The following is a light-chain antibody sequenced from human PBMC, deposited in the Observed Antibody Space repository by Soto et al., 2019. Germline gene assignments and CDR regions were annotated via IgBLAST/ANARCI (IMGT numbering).Light chain of an antibody. CDR3: HQSYSTPRT. CDR1: QSISSY. CDR2: AAS. Sequence: DIQMTQSPSSLSASVGDRVTITCRASQSISSYLNWYQQKPGKAPKLLIYAASSLQSGVPSRFSGSGSGTDFTLTISSLQPEDFVTYYCHQSYSTPRTFGQGTKVEIK. J-gene: IGKJ1*01. V-gene: IGKV1-39*01.